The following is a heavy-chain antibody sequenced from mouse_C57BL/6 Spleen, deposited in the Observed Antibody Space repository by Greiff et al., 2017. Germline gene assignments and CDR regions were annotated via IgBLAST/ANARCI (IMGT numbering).Heavy chain of an antibody. D-gene: IGHD2-4*01. Sequence: EVQGVESGGGLVQPKGSLKLSCAASGFTFNTYAMHWVRQAPGKGLEWVARIRSKSSNYATYYADSVKDRFTISRDDSQSMLYLQMNNLKTEDTAMYYCVREGAYYDYDGGFAYWGQGTLVTVSA. J-gene: IGHJ3*01. CDR2: IRSKSSNYAT. CDR1: GFTFNTYA. CDR3: VREGAYYDYDGGFAY. V-gene: IGHV10-3*01.